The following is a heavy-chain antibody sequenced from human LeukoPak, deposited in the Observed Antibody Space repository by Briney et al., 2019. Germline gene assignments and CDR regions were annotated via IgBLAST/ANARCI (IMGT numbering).Heavy chain of an antibody. Sequence: GGSLRLSCAASGFTFSSYGMSWVRQAPGKGLEWVSLISGSGGSTYYAASVKGRFTISRDNSKNTLYLQMNSLRAEDMALYYCAKGGGGRLIYYYYMDVWGKGTTVTVSS. V-gene: IGHV3-23*01. CDR2: ISGSGGST. CDR1: GFTFSSYG. CDR3: AKGGGGRLIYYYYMDV. D-gene: IGHD3-16*01. J-gene: IGHJ6*03.